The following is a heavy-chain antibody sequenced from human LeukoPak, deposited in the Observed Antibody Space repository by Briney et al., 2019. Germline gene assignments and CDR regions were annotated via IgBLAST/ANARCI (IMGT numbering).Heavy chain of an antibody. CDR2: ITGSGDGT. J-gene: IGHJ4*02. CDR3: VKGFVHPTYYFEY. Sequence: PGGSLRLSCAASGFTFSNYAMMWVRQAPGKRLEWVSSITGSGDGTYYADSVRGRFTISRDNSENTLYLQLNILRAEDTAVYFCVKGFVHPTYYFEYWGQGTLVTVSS. V-gene: IGHV3-23*01. CDR1: GFTFSNYA. D-gene: IGHD3-10*01.